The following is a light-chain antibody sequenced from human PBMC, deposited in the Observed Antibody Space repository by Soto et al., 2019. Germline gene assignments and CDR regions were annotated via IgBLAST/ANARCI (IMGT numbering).Light chain of an antibody. CDR1: SSDVGGYNY. CDR2: EVS. J-gene: IGLJ2*01. Sequence: QSVLTQPASVSGSPGQSITISCTGTSSDVGGYNYVSWYQQHPGKAPKLMIYEVSNRPSGVSNRFSGSKSGNTASLTISGLQAEDEAEYYCSSYRSSSRAVVFGGGTKLTVL. V-gene: IGLV2-14*01. CDR3: SSYRSSSRAVV.